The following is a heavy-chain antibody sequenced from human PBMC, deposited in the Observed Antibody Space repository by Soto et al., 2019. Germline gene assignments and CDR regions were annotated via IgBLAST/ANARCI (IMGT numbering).Heavy chain of an antibody. D-gene: IGHD3-22*01. CDR1: GGSFSGYN. Sequence: SETLSLTCLVYGGSFSGYNWSCLRQPPGRGLEWMGETNHSRSSNYNPSLKSRVTISVDTSKNQFSLKLSSVTAADTAVYYSARGFARYYYDSSGSYYVYGYWAPGTLVT. CDR3: ARGFARYYYDSSGSYYVYGY. V-gene: IGHV4-34*01. J-gene: IGHJ4*02. CDR2: TNHSRSS.